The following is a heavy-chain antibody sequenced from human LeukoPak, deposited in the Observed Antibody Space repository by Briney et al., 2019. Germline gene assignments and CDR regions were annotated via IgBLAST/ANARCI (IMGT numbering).Heavy chain of an antibody. CDR2: LYSSGSF. Sequence: SETLYLTCNVSGGSINSYHWSWIRQPAGEGLEWIGRLYSSGSFNYNPSLKSRVSMSVDTSKNQFSLKLTSVTAAETAVYFCARGGKATVVTLWGPGILVTVS. D-gene: IGHD4-23*01. V-gene: IGHV4-4*07. CDR1: GGSINSYH. CDR3: ARGGKATVVTL. J-gene: IGHJ4*02.